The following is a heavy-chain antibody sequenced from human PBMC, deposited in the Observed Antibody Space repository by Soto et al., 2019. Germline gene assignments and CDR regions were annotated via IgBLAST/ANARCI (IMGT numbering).Heavy chain of an antibody. CDR3: ARVRMTVFYFDY. D-gene: IGHD3-10*01. J-gene: IGHJ4*02. V-gene: IGHV4-31*03. Sequence: SETLSLTCTVSGGSISSGGYYLSWIRQHPGKGLEWIGYIYYSGSTYYNPSLKSRVTISVDTSKNQFSLKLSSVTAADTAVYYCARVRMTVFYFDYWGQGTLVTVSS. CDR1: GGSISSGGYY. CDR2: IYYSGST.